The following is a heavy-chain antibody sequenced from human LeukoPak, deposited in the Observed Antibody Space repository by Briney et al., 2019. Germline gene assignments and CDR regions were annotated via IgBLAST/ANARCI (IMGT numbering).Heavy chain of an antibody. Sequence: PGRSLRLSCAASGFTFSSYGMHWVRQAPGKGLEWVAVISYDGSNKYYADSVKGRFTISRDNSKNTLYLQMNSLRAEDTAVYYCAREAASYSSSHYYLYMDVWGKGTTVTVSS. D-gene: IGHD6-6*01. CDR2: ISYDGSNK. J-gene: IGHJ6*03. CDR3: AREAASYSSSHYYLYMDV. CDR1: GFTFSSYG. V-gene: IGHV3-30*03.